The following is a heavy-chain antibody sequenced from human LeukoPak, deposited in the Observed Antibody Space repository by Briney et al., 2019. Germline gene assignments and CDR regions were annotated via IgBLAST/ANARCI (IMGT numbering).Heavy chain of an antibody. J-gene: IGHJ5*02. D-gene: IGHD4-17*01. Sequence: ASVKVSCKASGYTFTGYYMHCVRQAPGQGLEWMGWINPNSGGTNYAQKFQGRVTMTRDTSISTAYMELSRLRSDDTAVYYCARDRDDYANWFDPWGQGTLVTVSS. V-gene: IGHV1-2*02. CDR2: INPNSGGT. CDR3: ARDRDDYANWFDP. CDR1: GYTFTGYY.